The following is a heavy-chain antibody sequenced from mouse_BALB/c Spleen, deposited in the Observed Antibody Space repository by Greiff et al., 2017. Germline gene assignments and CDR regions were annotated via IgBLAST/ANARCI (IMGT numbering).Heavy chain of an antibody. CDR1: GFSFTSYG. CDR3: ARHGRGTPCAY. Sequence: VQLVESGPDLVAPSQSLSITCPVSGFSFTSYGVPWVRQPPGQGLEWLVVIWSDGSTTYNSALKSRLSISKDNSKSQVFLKMNSLQTDDTAMYYCARHGRGTPCAYWGQGTLGTVAA. D-gene: IGHD3-3*01. CDR2: IWSDGST. J-gene: IGHJ3*01. V-gene: IGHV2-6-2*01.